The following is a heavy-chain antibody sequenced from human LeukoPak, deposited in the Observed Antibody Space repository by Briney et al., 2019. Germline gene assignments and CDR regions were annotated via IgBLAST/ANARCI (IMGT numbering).Heavy chain of an antibody. CDR1: GGSFSGYY. J-gene: IGHJ3*02. V-gene: IGHV4-34*01. Sequence: SETLSLTCAVYGGSFSGYYWSWIRQPPGKGLEWIGEVNHSGSTNYNPSLKSRVTISVDTSKNQFSLKLSSVTAADTAVYYCARTEKDDAFDIWGQGTMVTVSS. CDR2: VNHSGST. CDR3: ARTEKDDAFDI.